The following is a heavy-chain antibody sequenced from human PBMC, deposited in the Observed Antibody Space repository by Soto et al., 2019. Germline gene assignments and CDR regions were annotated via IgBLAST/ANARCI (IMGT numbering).Heavy chain of an antibody. D-gene: IGHD3-3*01. CDR3: ARDVLGGAYDFRH. CDR2: ISSNGGT. J-gene: IGHJ4*02. Sequence: EVQLVESGGGLVQPGGSLRLSCAASGFAVSNYLMTWVRQAPGKGLEWVSVISSNGGTFYADSVKGRFTISRDSSKNTLDLQMDSLRVEDTAVYHCARDVLGGAYDFRHGGQGTLVTVSS. CDR1: GFAVSNYL. V-gene: IGHV3-66*01.